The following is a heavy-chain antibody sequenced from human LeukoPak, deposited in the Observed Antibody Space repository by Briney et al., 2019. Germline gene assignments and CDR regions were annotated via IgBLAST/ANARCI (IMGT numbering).Heavy chain of an antibody. CDR2: ISGSGGST. CDR3: AKDGGITIFGVVRNFDY. Sequence: PGGSLRLSCAASGFTFSSYAMHWVRQAPGKGLEWVSAISGSGGSTYYADSVKGRFTISRDNSKNTLYLQMSSLRAEDTAVYYCAKDGGITIFGVVRNFDYWGQGTLVTVSS. CDR1: GFTFSSYA. D-gene: IGHD3-3*01. V-gene: IGHV3-23*01. J-gene: IGHJ4*02.